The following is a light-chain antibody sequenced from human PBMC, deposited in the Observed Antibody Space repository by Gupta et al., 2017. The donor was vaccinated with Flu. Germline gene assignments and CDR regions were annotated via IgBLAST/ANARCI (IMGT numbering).Light chain of an antibody. CDR1: QSVSSY. V-gene: IGKV3-11*01. CDR3: QQRTNWPLT. J-gene: IGKJ4*01. CDR2: DAS. Sequence: EIVLTQSPATLSLSPGESATLSCRASQSVSSYLGWYQQKPGQAPRLLIYDASNRATGIPARFSGSGSGTDFTLTISSLEPEDFGVYYCQQRTNWPLTFGGGTRVEIK.